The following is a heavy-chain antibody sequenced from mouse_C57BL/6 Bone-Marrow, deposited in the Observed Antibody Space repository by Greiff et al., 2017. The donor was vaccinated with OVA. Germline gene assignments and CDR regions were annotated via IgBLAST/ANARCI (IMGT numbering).Heavy chain of an antibody. V-gene: IGHV10-1*01. D-gene: IGHD2-2*01. Sequence: EVQGVESGGGLVQPKGSLKLSCAASGFSFNTYAMNWVRQAPGKGLEWVARIRSKSNNYATYYADSVKDRFTISRDDSESMLYLQMNNLKTEDTAMYYCVRRDGYAFAYWGQGTLVTVSA. J-gene: IGHJ3*01. CDR1: GFSFNTYA. CDR2: IRSKSNNYAT. CDR3: VRRDGYAFAY.